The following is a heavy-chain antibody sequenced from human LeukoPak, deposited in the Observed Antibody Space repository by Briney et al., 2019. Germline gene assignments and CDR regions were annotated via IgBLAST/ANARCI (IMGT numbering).Heavy chain of an antibody. J-gene: IGHJ4*02. CDR1: GFTFSSYA. D-gene: IGHD4-11*01. V-gene: IGHV3-7*01. CDR2: IKQDGSEK. CDR3: ARVTTLDY. Sequence: GGSLRLSCAASGFTFSSYAMSWVRQAPGKGLEWVANIKQDGSEKYYVDSVKGRFTISRDSAKNSLYLQMNSLRAEDAAVYYCARVTTLDYWGQGTLVTVSS.